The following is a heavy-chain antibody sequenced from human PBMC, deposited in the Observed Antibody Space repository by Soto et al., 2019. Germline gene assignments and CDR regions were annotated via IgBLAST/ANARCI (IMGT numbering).Heavy chain of an antibody. Sequence: QVQLVESGGGVVQPGRSLRLSCAASGFTLSGNDMHWVRQAPGKGPEWVAVMSYDGSHQYYADSVKGRFTISRDTSKSTLYLQKNSLRTEDTAVYYCAKGGWYTSSSPSDCWGQGTLVTVSS. J-gene: IGHJ4*02. CDR3: AKGGWYTSSSPSDC. V-gene: IGHV3-30*18. CDR1: GFTLSGND. D-gene: IGHD6-6*01. CDR2: MSYDGSHQ.